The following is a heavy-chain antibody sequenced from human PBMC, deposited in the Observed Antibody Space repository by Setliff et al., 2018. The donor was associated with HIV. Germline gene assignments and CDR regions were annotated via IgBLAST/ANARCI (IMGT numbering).Heavy chain of an antibody. V-gene: IGHV4-39*01. Sequence: SETLSLTCTVSGGSISSYYWGWIRQPPGKGLEWIGSIYYRGSTYYNPSLKSRVTISVDTSKNQFSLKLSSVTAADTAVYYCARGLSFYDPGGFDYWGQGTLVTVSS. D-gene: IGHD3-22*01. CDR3: ARGLSFYDPGGFDY. CDR1: GGSISSYY. J-gene: IGHJ4*02. CDR2: IYYRGST.